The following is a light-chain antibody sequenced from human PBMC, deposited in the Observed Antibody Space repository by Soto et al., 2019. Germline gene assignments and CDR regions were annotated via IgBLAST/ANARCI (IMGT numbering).Light chain of an antibody. Sequence: QAVVTQEPSLTVSPGGTVTLTCDSSTGAVTSGHYPYWFQQKPGQAPRTLIYDTSNKHSWTPARFSGSLLGGKAALPLSGAHPEDEPDYYCLLSASSADVFGTGTKVTVL. CDR1: TGAVTSGHY. J-gene: IGLJ1*01. V-gene: IGLV7-46*01. CDR2: DTS. CDR3: LLSASSADV.